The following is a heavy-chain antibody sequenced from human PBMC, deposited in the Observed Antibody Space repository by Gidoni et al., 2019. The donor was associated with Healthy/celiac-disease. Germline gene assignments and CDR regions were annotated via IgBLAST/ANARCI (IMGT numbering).Heavy chain of an antibody. V-gene: IGHV4-31*03. CDR1: GCSISSGGYY. Sequence: QVQLQESGPGLVKPSQTLSLTCTVSGCSISSGGYYWSWIRQHPGKGLEWIGYIYYSGSTYYNPSLKSRVTISVDTSKNQFSLKLSSVTAADTAVYYCARFCLSGSYCPEDYWGQGTLVTVSS. CDR2: IYYSGST. J-gene: IGHJ4*02. D-gene: IGHD1-26*01. CDR3: ARFCLSGSYCPEDY.